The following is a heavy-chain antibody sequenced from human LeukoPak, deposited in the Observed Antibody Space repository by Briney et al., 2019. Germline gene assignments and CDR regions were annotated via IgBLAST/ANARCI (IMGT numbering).Heavy chain of an antibody. CDR2: INPNSGGT. J-gene: IGHJ4*02. CDR1: GYTFTGYY. V-gene: IGHV1-2*02. CDR3: ARERWDIVVVVAAELDY. Sequence: ASVKVSCKASGYTFTGYYMHWVRQAPGPGLEWMGWINPNSGGTNYAQKIQGRVTMTRDTSISTAYMELSRLRSDDTAVYYCARERWDIVVVVAAELDYWGQGTLVTVSS. D-gene: IGHD2-15*01.